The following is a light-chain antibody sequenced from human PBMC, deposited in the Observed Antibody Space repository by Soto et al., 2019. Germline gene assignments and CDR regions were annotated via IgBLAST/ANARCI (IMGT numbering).Light chain of an antibody. J-gene: IGLJ1*01. CDR2: EVS. CDR3: SSYTNNNAGV. Sequence: QSALTQPASVSGSPGQSITISCTGTSSDVGGYNYVSWYQQHPGKAPKLMISEVSNRPSGVSNRFSGSKSGNTASLTISGLQAEDEADYYCSSYTNNNAGVFGTGTKLTVL. CDR1: SSDVGGYNY. V-gene: IGLV2-14*01.